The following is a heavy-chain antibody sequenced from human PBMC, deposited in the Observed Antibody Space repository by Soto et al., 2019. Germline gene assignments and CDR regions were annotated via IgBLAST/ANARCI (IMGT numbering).Heavy chain of an antibody. CDR2: INPNSGGT. CDR1: GSTFIGYY. J-gene: IGHJ6*02. V-gene: IGHV1-2*04. Sequence: ASVKVSCKASGSTFIGYYIHWVRQAPGQGLEWMGWINPNSGGTNYAQRFQGWVTMTRDRSISTAYMELSRLKSDDTAVYYCARVGGGLASLGYYGMDVWGQGTTVTVSS. D-gene: IGHD3-10*01. CDR3: ARVGGGLASLGYYGMDV.